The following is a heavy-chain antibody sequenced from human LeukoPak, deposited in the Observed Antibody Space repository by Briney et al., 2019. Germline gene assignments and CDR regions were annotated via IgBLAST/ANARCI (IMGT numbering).Heavy chain of an antibody. V-gene: IGHV3-74*01. CDR2: INSDGSST. Sequence: GGSLRLSCAASGFSFSSYWTHWVRQAPGKGLVWVSRINSDGSSTIYADSVKGRFTISRDNAKNTLYLQMNSLRAEDTALYYCTRGYVGIDYWGQGTLVTVSS. J-gene: IGHJ4*02. D-gene: IGHD5-12*01. CDR1: GFSFSSYW. CDR3: TRGYVGIDY.